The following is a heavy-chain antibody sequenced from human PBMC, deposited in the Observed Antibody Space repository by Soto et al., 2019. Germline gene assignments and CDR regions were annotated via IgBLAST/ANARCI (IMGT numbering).Heavy chain of an antibody. Sequence: GGSLRLSCAASGFTFDDYAMHWVRQAPGKGLEWVSLISWDGGSTYYADSVKGRFTISRDNSKNSLYLQMNSLRAEDTAVYYCAKDGSPTPSATDGMDVWGQGTTVTVSS. CDR1: GFTFDDYA. D-gene: IGHD1-26*01. V-gene: IGHV3-43D*03. CDR2: ISWDGGST. CDR3: AKDGSPTPSATDGMDV. J-gene: IGHJ6*02.